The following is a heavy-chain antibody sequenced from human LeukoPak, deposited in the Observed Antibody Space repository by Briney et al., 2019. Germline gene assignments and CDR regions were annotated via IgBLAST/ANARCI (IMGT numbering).Heavy chain of an antibody. CDR2: IYSGGST. J-gene: IGHJ4*02. CDR3: ARDDSSGYGFDY. D-gene: IGHD3-22*01. V-gene: IGHV3-53*01. CDR1: GFTVSSNY. Sequence: PGGSLRLSCAASGFTVSSNYMSWVRQAPGKGLEWVSVIYSGGSTYYADSVKGRFTISRDNSKNALYLQMNSLRAEDTAVYYCARDDSSGYGFDYWGQGTLVTVSS.